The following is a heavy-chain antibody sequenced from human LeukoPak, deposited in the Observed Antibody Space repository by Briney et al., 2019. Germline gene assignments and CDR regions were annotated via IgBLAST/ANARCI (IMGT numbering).Heavy chain of an antibody. CDR1: GGSISSGSYY. CDR2: IHSSGST. V-gene: IGHV4-61*02. D-gene: IGHD3-3*01. Sequence: SQTLSLTCTVSGGSISSGSYYWSWIRQPAGKGLEWVGRIHSSGSTNCNSSLKSRVTMSVDTSKNQFSLNLSSVTAADTAVYYCARINFGVVRGDFDYWGQGTLVTVSS. CDR3: ARINFGVVRGDFDY. J-gene: IGHJ4*02.